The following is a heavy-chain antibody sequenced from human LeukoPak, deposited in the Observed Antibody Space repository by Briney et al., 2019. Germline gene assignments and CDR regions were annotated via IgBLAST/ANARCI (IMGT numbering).Heavy chain of an antibody. J-gene: IGHJ5*02. CDR2: IRSNSDGGTI. CDR3: ATDFYDST. Sequence: GGSLRISCGTSGFTFSNAWMNWVRQAPGKGLEWVGRIRSNSDGGTIDYAAPVKGRFTLSRDDSKTTLYLQMNSLQTEDTAVYYCATDFYDSTWGQGTLVTVSS. D-gene: IGHD3-22*01. CDR1: GFTFSNAW. V-gene: IGHV3-15*07.